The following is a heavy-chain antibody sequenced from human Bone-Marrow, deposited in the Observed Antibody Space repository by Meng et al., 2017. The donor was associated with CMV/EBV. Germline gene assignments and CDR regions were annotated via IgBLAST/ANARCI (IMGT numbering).Heavy chain of an antibody. Sequence: SETLSLTCAVYGGSFSGYYWSWIRQPPGKGLEWIGEINHSGSTNYNPSLKSRVTISVDTSKYQFSLKLSSVTAADTAVYYCARGKVVVPAAISIVATISGAHPFDYWGQGTLVTVSS. J-gene: IGHJ4*02. CDR2: INHSGST. CDR1: GGSFSGYY. CDR3: ARGKVVVPAAISIVATISGAHPFDY. V-gene: IGHV4-34*01. D-gene: IGHD2-2*01.